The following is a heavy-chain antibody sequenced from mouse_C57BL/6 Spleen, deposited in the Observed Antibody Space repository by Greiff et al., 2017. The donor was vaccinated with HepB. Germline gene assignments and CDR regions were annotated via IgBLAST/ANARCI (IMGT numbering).Heavy chain of an antibody. Sequence: DVKLVESGPGLVKPSQSLSLTCSVTGYSITSGYYWNWIRQFPGNKLEWMGYISYDGSNNYNPSLKNRISITRDTSKNQFFLKLNSVTTEDTATYYCARDYGNYGAWFAYWGQGTLVTVSA. J-gene: IGHJ3*01. CDR2: ISYDGSN. V-gene: IGHV3-6*01. CDR1: GYSITSGYY. CDR3: ARDYGNYGAWFAY. D-gene: IGHD2-1*01.